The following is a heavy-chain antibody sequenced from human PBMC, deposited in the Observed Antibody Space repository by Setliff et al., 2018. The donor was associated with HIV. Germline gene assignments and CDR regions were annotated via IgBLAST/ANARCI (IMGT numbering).Heavy chain of an antibody. CDR1: GGSISTSNW. Sequence: SETLSLTCTVSGGSISTSNWWGWIRQTPGKGLEWIGYIYYSGSTYYNPSLKSRVTISVDTSKNQFSLKLSSVTAADTAVYYCASYRKAERWLQLGGNFDYWGQGALVTVSS. CDR3: ASYRKAERWLQLGGNFDY. V-gene: IGHV4-28*01. J-gene: IGHJ4*02. D-gene: IGHD5-12*01. CDR2: IYYSGST.